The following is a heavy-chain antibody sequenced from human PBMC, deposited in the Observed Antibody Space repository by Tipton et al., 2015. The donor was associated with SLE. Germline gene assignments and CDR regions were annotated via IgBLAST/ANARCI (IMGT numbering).Heavy chain of an antibody. D-gene: IGHD1-26*01. CDR1: GFTFSSYE. Sequence: LSLTCAASGFTFSSYEMNWVRQAPGKGLEWVSYISSSGSTIYYADSARGRFTISRDNAKNSLFLQMNSLRAEDTAVYYCARGGKWRVGATRGYYAMDVWGQGTTVTVSS. V-gene: IGHV3-48*03. CDR3: ARGGKWRVGATRGYYAMDV. J-gene: IGHJ6*02. CDR2: ISSSGSTI.